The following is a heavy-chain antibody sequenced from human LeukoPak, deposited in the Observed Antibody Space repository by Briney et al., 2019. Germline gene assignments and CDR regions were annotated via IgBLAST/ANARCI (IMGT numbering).Heavy chain of an antibody. V-gene: IGHV4-34*01. J-gene: IGHJ4*02. D-gene: IGHD6-13*01. Sequence: SETLSLTCAVYGGSFSGYYWSWIRQPPGKGLEWIGEINHSGSTNYNPSLKSRVTISVDTSKNQFSLKLSSVTAADTSVYYCARRGNSSRPFDYWGQGTLVTVSS. CDR3: ARRGNSSRPFDY. CDR1: GGSFSGYY. CDR2: INHSGST.